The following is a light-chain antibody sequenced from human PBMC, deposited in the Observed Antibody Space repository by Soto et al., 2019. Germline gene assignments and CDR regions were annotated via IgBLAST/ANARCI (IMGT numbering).Light chain of an antibody. V-gene: IGLV1-40*01. CDR1: SSNIGAGYD. J-gene: IGLJ1*01. Sequence: QAVVTQPPSVSGAPGRRVTISCTGSSSNIGAGYDVHWYQQLPRTAPKLLIYGNNNRPSGVPDRFSASKSGTSASLAITGLQAEDEADYYCQSYDNSLSGYVFGTGTKLTVL. CDR3: QSYDNSLSGYV. CDR2: GNN.